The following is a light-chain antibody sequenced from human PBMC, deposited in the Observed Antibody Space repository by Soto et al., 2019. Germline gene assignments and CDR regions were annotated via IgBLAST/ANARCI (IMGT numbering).Light chain of an antibody. CDR3: QQGYTTPIT. J-gene: IGKJ5*01. CDR1: QAVTSY. V-gene: IGKV1-39*01. CDR2: AAS. Sequence: DVQMTQSPSSLSASVGDSLTLTCRASQAVTSYLNWYQQKPGKAPKLLIYAASTLQSGVPSRFSGSGSGTEFTLTIISLQPEDFATYYCQQGYTTPITFGQGTRLEIK.